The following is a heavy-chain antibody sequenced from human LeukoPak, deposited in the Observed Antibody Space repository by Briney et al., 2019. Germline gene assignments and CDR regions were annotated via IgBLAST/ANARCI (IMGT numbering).Heavy chain of an antibody. CDR2: INPNSGGT. V-gene: IGHV1-2*02. D-gene: IGHD2-8*01. J-gene: IGHJ4*02. CDR1: GYTFTGYY. CDR3: ARSTRKWSPNDFDY. Sequence: GASVKVSCKASGYTFTGYYMHWVRQAPGQGLEWMGWINPNSGGTNYAQKFQGRVTMTRDTSISTAYMELSRLRSDATAVYSCARSTRKWSPNDFDYWGQGTLVTVSS.